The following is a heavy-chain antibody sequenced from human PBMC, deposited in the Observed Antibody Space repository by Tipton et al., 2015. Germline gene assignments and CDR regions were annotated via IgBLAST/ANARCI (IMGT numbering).Heavy chain of an antibody. CDR1: AYSISSDYY. CDR3: ASSHYPFWSGYYGPFDC. Sequence: TLSLTCAVSAYSISSDYYWGWIRQPPGKGLEWIGSISHSGNTYYNPSLKSRIAVSVDTSKNQFSLRLNSVTAADTAVYYCASSHYPFWSGYYGPFDCWGQGSLVTVSS. V-gene: IGHV4-38-2*01. CDR2: ISHSGNT. J-gene: IGHJ4*02. D-gene: IGHD3-3*01.